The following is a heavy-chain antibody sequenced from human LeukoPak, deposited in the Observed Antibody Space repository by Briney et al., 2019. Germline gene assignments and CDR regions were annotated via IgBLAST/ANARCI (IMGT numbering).Heavy chain of an antibody. CDR2: IYYSGST. Sequence: PSETLSLTCTVSGGSISSGDYYWSWIRQPPGKGLEWIEYIYYSGSTYYNPSLKSRVTISVDTSKNQFSLKLSSVTAADTAVYYCARGGGYSYGNLYYYYGMDVWGQGTTVTVSS. CDR1: GGSISSGDYY. V-gene: IGHV4-30-4*01. CDR3: ARGGGYSYGNLYYYYGMDV. J-gene: IGHJ6*02. D-gene: IGHD5-18*01.